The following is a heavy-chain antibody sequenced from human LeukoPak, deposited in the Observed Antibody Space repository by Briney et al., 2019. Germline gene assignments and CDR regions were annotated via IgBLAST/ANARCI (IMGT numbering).Heavy chain of an antibody. D-gene: IGHD6-19*01. Sequence: ASVKLSCKASGYTFTGYYMHWVRQAPGQGLEWMGWINPNSGGTNYAQKFQGRVTMTRDTSISTAYMELSRLRSDDTAVYYCAREKAVAGTTRFDYWGQGTLVTVSS. CDR3: AREKAVAGTTRFDY. CDR2: INPNSGGT. J-gene: IGHJ4*02. V-gene: IGHV1-2*02. CDR1: GYTFTGYY.